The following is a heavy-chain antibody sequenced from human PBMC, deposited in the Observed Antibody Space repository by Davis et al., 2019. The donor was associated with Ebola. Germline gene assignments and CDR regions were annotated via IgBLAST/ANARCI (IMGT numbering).Heavy chain of an antibody. V-gene: IGHV3-64*01. J-gene: IGHJ6*02. CDR3: ARCVGLELPLYYYYYGMDV. CDR2: ISSNGGST. CDR1: GFTFSSYA. Sequence: GESLKISCAASGFTFSSYAMHWVRQAPGKGLEYVSAISSNGGSTYYANSVKGRFTISRDNAKNSLYLQMNSLSAEDTAVYYCARCVGLELPLYYYYYGMDVWGQGTTVTVSS. D-gene: IGHD1-7*01.